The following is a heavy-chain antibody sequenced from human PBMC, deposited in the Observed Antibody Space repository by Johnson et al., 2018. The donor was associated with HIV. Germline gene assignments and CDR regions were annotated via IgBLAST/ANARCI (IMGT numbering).Heavy chain of an antibody. CDR2: VNSDGSSL. CDR1: GFTFSNYW. Sequence: VQLVESGGGLVQPGGSLRLSCAASGFTFSNYWMHWVRQAPGKGLVWVSRVNSDGSSLSYVDSVKGRFTISRDNAKKFLYLQMTSLRAEDTAIYYCVRKGDAFDIWGQGTMVTVSS. CDR3: VRKGDAFDI. J-gene: IGHJ3*02. V-gene: IGHV3-74*02.